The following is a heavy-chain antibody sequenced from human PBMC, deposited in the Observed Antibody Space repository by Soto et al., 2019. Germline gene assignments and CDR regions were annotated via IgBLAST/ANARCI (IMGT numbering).Heavy chain of an antibody. CDR2: IIPIFGPA. Sequence: SVKVSCKASGGTFSSYAISWVRQAPGQGLEWMGGIIPIFGPANFAKKFQGRVTITADESTTTAYTELSSLTSEDTAVYYCATGSFTSTGGRIGYHYNAMDVWGQGTTVTVSS. V-gene: IGHV1-69*13. J-gene: IGHJ6*02. CDR3: ATGSFTSTGGRIGYHYNAMDV. CDR1: GGTFSSYA. D-gene: IGHD1-1*01.